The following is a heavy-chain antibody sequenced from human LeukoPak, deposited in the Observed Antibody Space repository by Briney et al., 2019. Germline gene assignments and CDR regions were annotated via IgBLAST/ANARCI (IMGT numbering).Heavy chain of an antibody. V-gene: IGHV3-30-3*01. CDR2: TSSDGTVK. J-gene: IGHJ4*01. Sequence: GGSLRLSCAASGFTFSTYAMHWVRQGPGKGLEWVAVTSSDGTVKYYPDSVKGRFTISRENSKNTLYMEVNSLRPQHTGVYYCARDPVPAAARHFDYSGQGTLVTVSS. D-gene: IGHD2-2*01. CDR1: GFTFSTYA. CDR3: ARDPVPAAARHFDY.